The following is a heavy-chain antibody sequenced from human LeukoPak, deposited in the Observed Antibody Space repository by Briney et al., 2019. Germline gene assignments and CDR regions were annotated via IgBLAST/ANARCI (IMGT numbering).Heavy chain of an antibody. CDR1: GFTFSSYA. V-gene: IGHV3-23*01. J-gene: IGHJ4*02. CDR2: ISGSGGST. CDR3: AKVLSSGWTNYFDY. Sequence: GGSLRLSCAASGFTFSSYAMSWVRQAPGKGLEWVSAISGSGGSTYYADSVKGRFTISRDNSKNTLYLQMKSLRAEDTAVYYCAKVLSSGWTNYFDYWGQGTLVTVSS. D-gene: IGHD6-19*01.